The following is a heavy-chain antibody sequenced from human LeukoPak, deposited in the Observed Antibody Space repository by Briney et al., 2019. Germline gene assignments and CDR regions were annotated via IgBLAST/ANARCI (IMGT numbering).Heavy chain of an antibody. J-gene: IGHJ4*02. V-gene: IGHV3-30*02. CDR1: GFTFSSYG. Sequence: GGSLRLSCAASGFTFSSYGMHWVRQAPGKGLEWVAFIRYDGSNKYYADSVKGRFTISRDNSKNTLYLQMNSLRAEDTAVYYCARSGSGYDFRSNSFDYWGQGTLVTVSS. CDR2: IRYDGSNK. D-gene: IGHD5-12*01. CDR3: ARSGSGYDFRSNSFDY.